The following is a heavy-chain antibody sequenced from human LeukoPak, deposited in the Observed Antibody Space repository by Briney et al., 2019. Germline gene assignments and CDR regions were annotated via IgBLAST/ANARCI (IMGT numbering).Heavy chain of an antibody. Sequence: GASVKVSCKASGYTFTNYGISWVRQAPGQGLEWMGWISPYNGNTHYAQRLQGRVTMTTDTFTSTVHMELRSLRSDDTAVYYCARDDCSGGSCYHGDYWGQGTLVTVSS. V-gene: IGHV1-18*01. CDR2: ISPYNGNT. D-gene: IGHD2-15*01. CDR1: GYTFTNYG. CDR3: ARDDCSGGSCYHGDY. J-gene: IGHJ4*02.